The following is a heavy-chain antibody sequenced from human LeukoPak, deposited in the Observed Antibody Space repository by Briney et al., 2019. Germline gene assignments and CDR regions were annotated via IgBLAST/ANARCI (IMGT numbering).Heavy chain of an antibody. V-gene: IGHV5-51*01. CDR2: IYPGDSDT. Sequence: GESLKISCKGSGYSFTSYWIAWVRQMPGKGLEWMAIIYPGDSDTRYSPSFQGQVTISADKSISTAYLQWSSLKASDTAMYYCARRDLGYCTNGVCYRGPDYYFDYWGQGTLVTVSS. J-gene: IGHJ4*02. D-gene: IGHD2-8*01. CDR3: ARRDLGYCTNGVCYRGPDYYFDY. CDR1: GYSFTSYW.